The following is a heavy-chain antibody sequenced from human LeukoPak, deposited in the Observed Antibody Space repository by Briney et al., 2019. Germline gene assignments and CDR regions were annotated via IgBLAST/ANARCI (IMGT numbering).Heavy chain of an antibody. Sequence: SGGSLRLSCAASGFTLSSYWMSWVRQAPGKGLEWVANIKQDGSEKYYVDSVKGRFTISRDNAKNSLYLQMNSLRAEDTAVYYCARSITMIVVINAFDIWGQGTMVTVSS. J-gene: IGHJ3*02. CDR3: ARSITMIVVINAFDI. V-gene: IGHV3-7*03. CDR2: IKQDGSEK. CDR1: GFTLSSYW. D-gene: IGHD3-22*01.